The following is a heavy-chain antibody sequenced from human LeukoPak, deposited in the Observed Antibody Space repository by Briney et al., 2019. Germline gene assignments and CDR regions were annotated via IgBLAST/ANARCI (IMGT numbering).Heavy chain of an antibody. Sequence: NPSQTLSLTCTVSGGSISSGDYYWSWIRQPPGKGLEWIGYIYYSGSTYYNPSLKSRVTISVDTSKNQFSLKLSSVTSADTAVYYCARGILLEWLFRRWFAPWGQGTLVTSSS. D-gene: IGHD3-3*01. CDR2: IYYSGST. CDR1: GGSISSGDYY. J-gene: IGHJ5*02. CDR3: ARGILLEWLFRRWFAP. V-gene: IGHV4-30-4*08.